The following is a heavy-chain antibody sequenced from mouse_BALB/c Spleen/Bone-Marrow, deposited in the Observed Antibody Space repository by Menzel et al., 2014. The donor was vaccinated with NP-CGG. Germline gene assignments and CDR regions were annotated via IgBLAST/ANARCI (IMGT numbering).Heavy chain of an antibody. V-gene: IGHV1-69*02. CDR2: IDPSDSYT. CDR1: GYTFTTYW. D-gene: IGHD1-3*01. Sequence: QVQLQQSGAEFVKPGASVKLSCKASGYTFTTYWMHWVKQRPGQGLEWIGQIDPSDSYTNYSQKFKGKATLTVDKSSSTAYMQLSSLSSEDSAVYYCARGGDNYAWFPYWGQGTLVTVSA. J-gene: IGHJ3*01. CDR3: ARGGDNYAWFPY.